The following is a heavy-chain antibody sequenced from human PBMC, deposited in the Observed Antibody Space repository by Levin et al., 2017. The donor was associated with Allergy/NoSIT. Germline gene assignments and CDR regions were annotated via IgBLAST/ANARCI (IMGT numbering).Heavy chain of an antibody. V-gene: IGHV3-33*01. CDR2: IWYDGSNK. Sequence: SCAASGFTFSSYGMHWVRQAPGKGPEWVAVIWYDGSNKYYADSVKGRFTISRDNSKNTLYLQMNSLRAEDTAVYYCARSPPIAVAGGGGPFDYWGQGTLVTVSS. CDR1: GFTFSSYG. CDR3: ARSPPIAVAGGGGPFDY. J-gene: IGHJ4*02. D-gene: IGHD6-19*01.